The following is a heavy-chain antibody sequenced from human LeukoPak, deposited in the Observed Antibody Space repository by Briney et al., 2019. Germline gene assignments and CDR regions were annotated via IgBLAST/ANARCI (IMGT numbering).Heavy chain of an antibody. CDR1: GYTFTGYG. D-gene: IGHD2-8*01. J-gene: IGHJ4*02. CDR3: ARDIMGVYERDY. Sequence: ASVKVSCKASGYTFTGYGISWVRQAPGQGLEWMGWISAYNGNTNYAQKLQGRVTMTTDTSTSTAYMELRSLRSDDTAVYYCARDIMGVYERDYWGQGTLVTVSS. V-gene: IGHV1-18*01. CDR2: ISAYNGNT.